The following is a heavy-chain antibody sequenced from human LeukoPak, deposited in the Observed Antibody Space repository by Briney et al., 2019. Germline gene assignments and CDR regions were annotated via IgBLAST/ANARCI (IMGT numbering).Heavy chain of an antibody. Sequence: GGSLRLSCAASGFTFSSYGMHWVRQAPGKGLEWVAFIRYDGSNKYYADSVKGRFTISRDNSKNTLYLQMNSLRAEDTAVYYCAKDKCGSTSCFFDYWGQGTLVTVSS. J-gene: IGHJ4*02. CDR2: IRYDGSNK. CDR3: AKDKCGSTSCFFDY. CDR1: GFTFSSYG. V-gene: IGHV3-30*02. D-gene: IGHD2-2*01.